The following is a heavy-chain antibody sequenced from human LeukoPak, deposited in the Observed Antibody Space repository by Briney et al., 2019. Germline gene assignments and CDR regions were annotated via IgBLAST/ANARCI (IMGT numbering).Heavy chain of an antibody. Sequence: SETLSLTCAVYAGSLSGYYWSWIRQPPGKGLEWIGEINHSGSTNYNPSLKSRVTISVDTSKNQFSLKLSSVTAADTAVYYCARGVWQQLFYWGQGTMVTVSS. V-gene: IGHV4-34*01. CDR1: AGSLSGYY. CDR2: INHSGST. D-gene: IGHD6-13*01. CDR3: ARGVWQQLFY. J-gene: IGHJ4*02.